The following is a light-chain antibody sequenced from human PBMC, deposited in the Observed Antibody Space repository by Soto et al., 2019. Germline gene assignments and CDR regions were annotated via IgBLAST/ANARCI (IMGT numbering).Light chain of an antibody. CDR2: GAS. Sequence: EIVLTQSPGTLSLSPGERATLSCRASQSAFSSYLAWYQQKPGQAPRLLIYGASNRATGIPDRFSGSGSGTDFTLTISRLEPEDFAVYYCKQYDSSLYTFGQGTKLEIK. J-gene: IGKJ2*01. CDR1: QSAFSSY. CDR3: KQYDSSLYT. V-gene: IGKV3-20*01.